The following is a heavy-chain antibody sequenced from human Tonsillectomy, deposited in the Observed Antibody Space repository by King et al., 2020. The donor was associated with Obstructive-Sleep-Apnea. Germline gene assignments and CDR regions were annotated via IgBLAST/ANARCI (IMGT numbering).Heavy chain of an antibody. CDR3: ARERFARYFDWTGIQYDAFDI. CDR1: GFTFSSYS. D-gene: IGHD3-9*01. CDR2: ISSSSSYI. Sequence: QLVQSGGGLVKPGGSLRLSCAASGFTFSSYSMNWVRQAPGKGLEWVSSISSSSSYIYYADSVKGRFTISRDNAKNSLYLQMNSLRAEDTAVYYCARERFARYFDWTGIQYDAFDIWGQGTMVTVSS. V-gene: IGHV3-21*01. J-gene: IGHJ3*02.